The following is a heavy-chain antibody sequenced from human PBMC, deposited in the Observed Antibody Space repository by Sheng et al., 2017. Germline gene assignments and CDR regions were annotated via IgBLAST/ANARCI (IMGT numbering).Heavy chain of an antibody. D-gene: IGHD2-2*01. CDR2: IIPIFGTS. CDR1: GNTFTDYG. V-gene: IGHV1-69*12. Sequence: QVHLVQSGAEVKKPGSSVKVSCQASGNTFTDYGISWFRQAPGQGFEWVGGIIPIFGTSKYAEKLHGRVTIRADEAPGTAYMELTSLRSEDTAVYYCATSSPLKPQSLFDHWGQGTLVIVSS. CDR3: ATSSPLKPQSLFDH. J-gene: IGHJ4*02.